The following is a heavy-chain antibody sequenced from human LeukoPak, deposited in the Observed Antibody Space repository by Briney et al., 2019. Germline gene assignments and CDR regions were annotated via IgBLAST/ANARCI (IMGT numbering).Heavy chain of an antibody. CDR1: GFAISTYG. J-gene: IGHJ4*02. Sequence: GGSLRLSCAASGFAISTYGVTWVRQGPGKGLEWVSGFSDGGTTHYRDSVKGWFTISRDISKNTLYLQMNSLRVEDTAVYFCTKWNGYGSDWGQGTLVTVSS. D-gene: IGHD3-10*01. V-gene: IGHV3-23*01. CDR2: FSDGGTT. CDR3: TKWNGYGSD.